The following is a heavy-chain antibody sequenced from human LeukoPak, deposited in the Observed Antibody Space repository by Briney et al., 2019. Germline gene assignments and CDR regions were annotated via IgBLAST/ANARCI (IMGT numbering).Heavy chain of an antibody. Sequence: SQTLSLTCTVSGGSISSGSYYWSWIRQPAGKGLEWIGRIYTSGSTNYNPSLKSRVTISVDTSKNQFSLKLSSVTAADTAMYYCARGRVEMATIDFDYWGQGTLVTVSS. CDR1: GGSISSGSYY. CDR3: ARGRVEMATIDFDY. D-gene: IGHD5-24*01. CDR2: IYTSGST. V-gene: IGHV4-61*02. J-gene: IGHJ4*02.